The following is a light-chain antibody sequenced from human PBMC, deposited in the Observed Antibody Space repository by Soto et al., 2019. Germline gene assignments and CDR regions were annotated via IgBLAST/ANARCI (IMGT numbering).Light chain of an antibody. V-gene: IGKV3-15*01. Sequence: EIVMTQSPATLSVSPGERATLSCRASQTLYNNLAWYQQKLGQAPRLLIYGASARATDIPARFSGIGSGTEFTLNISGLQSEDFAIYYCQQYNDWPLTFGGGLKVEIK. J-gene: IGKJ4*01. CDR1: QTLYNN. CDR3: QQYNDWPLT. CDR2: GAS.